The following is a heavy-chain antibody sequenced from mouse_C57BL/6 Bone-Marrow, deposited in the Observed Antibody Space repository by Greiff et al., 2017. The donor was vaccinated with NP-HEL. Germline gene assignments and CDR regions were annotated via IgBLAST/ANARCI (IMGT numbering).Heavy chain of an antibody. V-gene: IGHV1-55*01. CDR2: IYPGSGST. Sequence: VQLKQPGAELVKPGASVKMSCKASGYTFTSYWITWVKQRPGQGLEWIGDIYPGSGSTNYNEKFKSKATLTVDTSSSTAYMQLRSLTSEDSAVYYCAREGNYVTWFAYWGQGTLVTVSA. J-gene: IGHJ3*01. CDR1: GYTFTSYW. CDR3: AREGNYVTWFAY. D-gene: IGHD2-1*01.